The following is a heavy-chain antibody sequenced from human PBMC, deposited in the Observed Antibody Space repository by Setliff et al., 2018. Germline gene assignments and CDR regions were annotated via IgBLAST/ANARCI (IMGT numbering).Heavy chain of an antibody. J-gene: IGHJ3*02. Sequence: ASVKVSCKASGDTSTTYAIHWVRQAPGQGLEWMGRINPNSGGTNYAQKFQGRVTMTRDTSISTAYMELSRLTSDDTAVYYCARDRRIVGARHAFDIWGQGTMVTVSS. D-gene: IGHD1-26*01. V-gene: IGHV1-2*06. CDR2: INPNSGGT. CDR1: GDTSTTYA. CDR3: ARDRRIVGARHAFDI.